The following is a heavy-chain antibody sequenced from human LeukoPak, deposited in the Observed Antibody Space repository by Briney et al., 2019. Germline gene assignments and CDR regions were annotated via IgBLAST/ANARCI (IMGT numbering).Heavy chain of an antibody. Sequence: KPSETLSLTCAVYGGSFSGYYWSWIRQPPGKGLEWIGEINHSGSTNYNPSLKSRVTISVDTPKNQFSLKLSSVTAADTAVYYCARGRLKQWLVRYAHYYYGMDVWGQGSTVTVSS. CDR1: GGSFSGYY. J-gene: IGHJ6*02. CDR3: ARGRLKQWLVRYAHYYYGMDV. CDR2: INHSGST. V-gene: IGHV4-34*01. D-gene: IGHD6-19*01.